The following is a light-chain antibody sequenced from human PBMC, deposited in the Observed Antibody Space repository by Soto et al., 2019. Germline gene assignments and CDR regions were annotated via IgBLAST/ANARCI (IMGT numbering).Light chain of an antibody. CDR2: GAS. CDR1: QSVSSN. CDR3: QQYNNWPRT. Sequence: EIVLTQSPASLSLSPGERATLSCRASQSVSSNLAWYEHKPGRAPRLLIYGASTRATGIPARFSGSGSGTDFTLTIRGLQSEDFAVYYCQQYNNWPRTFGQGTKVEIK. V-gene: IGKV3-15*01. J-gene: IGKJ1*01.